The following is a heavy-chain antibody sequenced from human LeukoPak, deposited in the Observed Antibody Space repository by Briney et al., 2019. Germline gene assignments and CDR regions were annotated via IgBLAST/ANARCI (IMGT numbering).Heavy chain of an antibody. CDR1: GFTFSGYW. CDR3: VKDSGTSSWSAYNWFDP. J-gene: IGHJ5*02. D-gene: IGHD6-13*01. Sequence: PGGSLRLSCAASGFTFSGYWMHWVRQAPGKGLEYVSVISNNGGSSCYADSVKGRFTISRDNSKNTLYLQMSSLRPEDTAVYYCVKDSGTSSWSAYNWFDPWGQGTLVTVSS. V-gene: IGHV3-64D*06. CDR2: ISNNGGSS.